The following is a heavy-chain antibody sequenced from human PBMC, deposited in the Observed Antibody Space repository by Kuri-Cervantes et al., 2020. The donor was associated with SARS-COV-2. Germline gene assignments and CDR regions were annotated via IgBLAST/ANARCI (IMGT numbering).Heavy chain of an antibody. V-gene: IGHV3-21*01. CDR2: ISSSSSYI. Sequence: GESLKISCAASGFTFSSYSANWVRQAPGKGLEWVSSISSSSSYIYYADSVKGRFTISRDNAKNSLYLQMNSLRAEDTAVYYCARARYCSSTSCYTDYYYMDVWGKGTTVTVSS. CDR1: GFTFSSYS. D-gene: IGHD2-2*02. CDR3: ARARYCSSTSCYTDYYYMDV. J-gene: IGHJ6*03.